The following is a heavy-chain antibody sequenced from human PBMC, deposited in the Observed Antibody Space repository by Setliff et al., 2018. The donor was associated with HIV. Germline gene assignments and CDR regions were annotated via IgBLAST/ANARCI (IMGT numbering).Heavy chain of an antibody. Sequence: ASVKVSCKGGFTSYDINWVRQAPGQGLEWMGWMNPNSGNTGYARKFQGRITMTRNTSITTAYMELSSLGSEDTAVYYCARVIGYFSGWYLKYWGQGTPVTVSS. CDR3: ARVIGYFSGWYLKY. CDR2: MNPNSGNT. J-gene: IGHJ4*02. CDR1: FTSYD. D-gene: IGHD6-19*01. V-gene: IGHV1-8*02.